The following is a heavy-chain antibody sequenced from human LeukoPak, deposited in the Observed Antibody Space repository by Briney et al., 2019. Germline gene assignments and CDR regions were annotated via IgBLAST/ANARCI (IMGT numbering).Heavy chain of an antibody. CDR2: ISSSGSTI. V-gene: IGHV3-11*01. CDR3: ARDRRHLRGYFDL. CDR1: GFTFSDCY. Sequence: PGGSLRLSCAASGFTFSDCYMSWIRQAPGKGLEWVSYISSSGSTIYYADSVKGRFTISRDNAKNSLYLQMNSLRAEDTAVYYCARDRRHLRGYFDLWGRGTLVTVSS. J-gene: IGHJ2*01.